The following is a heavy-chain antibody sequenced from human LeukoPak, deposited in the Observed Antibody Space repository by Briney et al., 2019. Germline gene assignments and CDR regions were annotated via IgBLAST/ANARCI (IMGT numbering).Heavy chain of an antibody. CDR3: ARRDIVATGRHYYYYMDV. Sequence: ASVKVSCKASGYTFTSYDINWVRQATGQGLEWMGWMNPNSGNIGYAQKFQGRVTMTRNTSISTAYMELSSLRSEDTAVYYCARRDIVATGRHYYYYMDVWGKGTTVTISS. J-gene: IGHJ6*03. CDR2: MNPNSGNI. CDR1: GYTFTSYD. V-gene: IGHV1-8*01. D-gene: IGHD5-12*01.